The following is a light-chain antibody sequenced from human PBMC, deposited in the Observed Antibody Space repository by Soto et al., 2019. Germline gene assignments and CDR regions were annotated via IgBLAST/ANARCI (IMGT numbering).Light chain of an antibody. Sequence: QSALTPPRSVSGSLGQPVTISCTGPPSDVGGYNYVSWYQQSPGRAPKLMIYDVSQRPSGVPDRFSGSKSGNTASLTISGLLAEDEADYYCCSYAGSYIYVFGTGTKVTVL. CDR3: CSYAGSYIYV. CDR1: PSDVGGYNY. V-gene: IGLV2-11*01. J-gene: IGLJ1*01. CDR2: DVS.